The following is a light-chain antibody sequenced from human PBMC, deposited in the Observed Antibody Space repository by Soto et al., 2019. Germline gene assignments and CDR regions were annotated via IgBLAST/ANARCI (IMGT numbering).Light chain of an antibody. CDR3: QQYGSSPLT. V-gene: IGKV3-20*01. Sequence: ELVLTQSPGTLSLSPGQRATLSCRASQSVSSSYLAWYQLKPGQAPRILIYGASSRATGIPDRFSGSGSGTDFTLIISRLEPEDFAVYFCQQYGSSPLTFGGGTKVEIK. CDR2: GAS. J-gene: IGKJ4*01. CDR1: QSVSSSY.